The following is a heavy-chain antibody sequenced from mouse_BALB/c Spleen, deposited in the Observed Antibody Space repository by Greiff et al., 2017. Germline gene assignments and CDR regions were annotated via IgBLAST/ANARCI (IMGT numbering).Heavy chain of an antibody. Sequence: EVQGVESGGGLVKPGGSLKLSCAASGFTFSSYTMSWVRQTPEKRLEWVATISSGGGNTYYPDSVKGRFTISRDNAKNNLYLQMSSLRSEDTALYYCASFYYGGRYFDVWGSGTTVTVSS. CDR2: ISSGGGNT. V-gene: IGHV5-9*03. J-gene: IGHJ1*01. D-gene: IGHD1-1*01. CDR3: ASFYYGGRYFDV. CDR1: GFTFSSYT.